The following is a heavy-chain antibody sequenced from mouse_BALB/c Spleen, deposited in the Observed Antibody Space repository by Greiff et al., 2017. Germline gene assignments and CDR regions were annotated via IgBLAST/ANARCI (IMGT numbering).Heavy chain of an antibody. J-gene: IGHJ3*01. CDR1: GYTFTSYW. V-gene: IGHV1-7*01. D-gene: IGHD1-1*01. CDR2: INPSTGYT. Sequence: QVQLKESGAELAKPGASVKMSCKASGYTFTSYWMHWVKQRPGQGLEWIGYINPSTGYTEYNQKFKDKATLTADKSSSTAYMQLSSLTSEDSAVYYCARSYYYGSSYRFAYWGQGTLVTVSA. CDR3: ARSYYYGSSYRFAY.